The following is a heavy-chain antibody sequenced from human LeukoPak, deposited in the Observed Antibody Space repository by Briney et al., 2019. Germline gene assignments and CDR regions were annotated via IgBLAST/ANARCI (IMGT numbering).Heavy chain of an antibody. CDR2: ISGSGGST. D-gene: IGHD2-21*02. CDR3: AKDRCGGDCYSGVEFDY. CDR1: GFTFSSYG. V-gene: IGHV3-23*01. Sequence: GGSLRLSCAASGFTFSSYGMSWVRQAPGKGLEWVSAISGSGGSTYYADSVKGRFTISRDNSKNTLYLQMNSLRAEDTAVYYCAKDRCGGDCYSGVEFDYWGQGTLVTVSS. J-gene: IGHJ4*02.